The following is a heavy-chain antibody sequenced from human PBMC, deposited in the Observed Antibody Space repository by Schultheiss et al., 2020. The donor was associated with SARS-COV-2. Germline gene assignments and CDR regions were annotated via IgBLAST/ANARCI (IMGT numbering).Heavy chain of an antibody. CDR2: ISGSGGST. Sequence: GGSLRLSCAASGFTFSSYAMSWVRQAPGKGLEWVSAISGSGGSTYYAYAVKGRFTISRDNSKNTLHLQMNSLRAEDTAVYYCAKKPGEVVLMVLGRIDYWGQGTLVTVSS. J-gene: IGHJ4*02. CDR1: GFTFSSYA. D-gene: IGHD2-8*01. CDR3: AKKPGEVVLMVLGRIDY. V-gene: IGHV3-23*01.